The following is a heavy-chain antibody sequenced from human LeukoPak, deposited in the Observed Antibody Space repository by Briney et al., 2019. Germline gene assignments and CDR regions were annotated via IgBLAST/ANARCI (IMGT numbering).Heavy chain of an antibody. CDR1: GFTFGSYS. V-gene: IGHV3-21*01. CDR2: ISSSSSYI. D-gene: IGHD3-9*01. CDR3: AREEKTGYYLVADYYYYYGMDV. Sequence: KPGGSLRLSCAASGFTFGSYSMNWVRQAPGKGLEWVSSISSSSSYIYYADSVKGRFTISRDNSKNTLYLQMNSLRAEDTAVYYCAREEKTGYYLVADYYYYYGMDVWGQGTTVTVSS. J-gene: IGHJ6*02.